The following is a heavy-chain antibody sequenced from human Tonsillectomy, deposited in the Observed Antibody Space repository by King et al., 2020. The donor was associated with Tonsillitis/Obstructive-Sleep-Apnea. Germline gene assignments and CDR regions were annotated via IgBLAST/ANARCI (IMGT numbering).Heavy chain of an antibody. D-gene: IGHD4-17*01. CDR2: ISYDGSNN. CDR1: GFTFNTYA. CDR3: ARDHAYGAHFDY. V-gene: IGHV3-30*04. J-gene: IGHJ4*02. Sequence: VQLVESGGGVVQPGRSLRLSCAASGFTFNTYAIHWVRQAPGKGLEWVALISYDGSNNYYADSVKGRFTLSRDNSINTLYLQMNSLRAEDTAVYYCARDHAYGAHFDYWGQGTLVTVSS.